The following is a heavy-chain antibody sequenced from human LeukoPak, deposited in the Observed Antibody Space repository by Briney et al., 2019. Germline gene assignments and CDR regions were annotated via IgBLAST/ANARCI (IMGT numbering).Heavy chain of an antibody. D-gene: IGHD1-14*01. J-gene: IGHJ4*02. V-gene: IGHV4-34*01. CDR1: GGSFSGHY. Sequence: SETLSLTCAVYGGSFSGHYWTWIRQPPGKGLEWIGEINHSGSTNYNPSLKSRVTISVDTSKNQFSLKVSSVTAADTAVYYCARDRAAESSFDYWGQGTLVTVSS. CDR3: ARDRAAESSFDY. CDR2: INHSGST.